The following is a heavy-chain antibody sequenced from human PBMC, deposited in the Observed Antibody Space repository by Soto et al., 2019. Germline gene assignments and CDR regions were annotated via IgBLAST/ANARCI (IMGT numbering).Heavy chain of an antibody. CDR1: GGSFSGYY. V-gene: IGHV4-34*01. J-gene: IGHJ5*02. D-gene: IGHD2-21*01. CDR3: ARGRIGRSHSKNWFDP. Sequence: QVQLQQWGAGLLKPSETLSLTCAVYGGSFSGYYWSWIRQPPGKGLEWIGEINHSGSTNYNPSLKSRVTIPVDTSKNQFSLKLSSVTAADTAVYYCARGRIGRSHSKNWFDPWGQGTLVTVSS. CDR2: INHSGST.